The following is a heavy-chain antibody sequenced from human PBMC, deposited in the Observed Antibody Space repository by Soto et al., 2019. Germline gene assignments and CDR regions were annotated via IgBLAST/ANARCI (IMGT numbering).Heavy chain of an antibody. CDR1: GGTFSSYT. J-gene: IGHJ6*03. Sequence: GASVKVSCKASGGTFSSYTISWVRQAPGQGLEWMGWISAYNGNTNYAQKLQGRVTMTTDTSTSTAYMELRSLRSDDTAVYYCARYYDFWSGYFYYYYYMDVWGKGTTVTVSS. CDR3: ARYYDFWSGYFYYYYYMDV. CDR2: ISAYNGNT. D-gene: IGHD3-3*01. V-gene: IGHV1-18*01.